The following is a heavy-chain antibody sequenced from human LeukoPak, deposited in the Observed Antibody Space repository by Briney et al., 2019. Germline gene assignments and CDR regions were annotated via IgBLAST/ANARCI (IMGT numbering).Heavy chain of an antibody. V-gene: IGHV5-51*01. D-gene: IGHD3-22*01. CDR3: ARRDYYDSSGYYYVDAFDI. CDR1: GYSFTSYC. Sequence: PGESLKISCKGSGYSFTSYCIGWVRQMPGKGLEWMGIIYPGDSDTRYSPSFQGQVTISADKSISTAYLQWSSLKASDTAMYYCARRDYYDSSGYYYVDAFDIWGQGTMVTVSS. CDR2: IYPGDSDT. J-gene: IGHJ3*02.